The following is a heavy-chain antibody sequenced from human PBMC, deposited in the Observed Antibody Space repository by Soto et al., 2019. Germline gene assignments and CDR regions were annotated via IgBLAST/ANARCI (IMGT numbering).Heavy chain of an antibody. V-gene: IGHV3-21*01. D-gene: IGHD3-22*01. Sequence: LRLSCAASGFTFSSYSMNWVRQAPGKGLEWVSSISSSSSYIYYADSVKGRFTISRDNAKNSLYLQMNSLRAEDTAVYYCARDDYYDSSGYYFGYYYYGMDVWGQGTTVTVSS. CDR3: ARDDYYDSSGYYFGYYYYGMDV. CDR2: ISSSSSYI. J-gene: IGHJ6*02. CDR1: GFTFSSYS.